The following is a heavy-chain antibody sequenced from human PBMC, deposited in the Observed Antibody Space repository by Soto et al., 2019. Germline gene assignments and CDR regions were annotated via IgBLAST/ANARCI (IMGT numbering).Heavy chain of an antibody. V-gene: IGHV1-3*01. CDR3: ARVYPRDTRYGYVRNNWFAP. J-gene: IGHJ5*02. Sequence: ASVKVSCKASGYTFTYYTVHWVRQAPGQRLEWMGWINAGDGNTKYSPNFQGRVTITKDTSASTVYRELSSLRSEDTAVYYCARVYPRDTRYGYVRNNWFAPSSQRTLVTVSS. CDR2: INAGDGNT. D-gene: IGHD5-18*01. CDR1: GYTFTYYT.